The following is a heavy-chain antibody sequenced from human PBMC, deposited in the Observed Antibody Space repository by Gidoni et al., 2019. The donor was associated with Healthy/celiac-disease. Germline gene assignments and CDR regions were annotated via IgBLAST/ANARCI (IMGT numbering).Heavy chain of an antibody. CDR3: ARDVSSWYFVAYYYYGMDV. Sequence: QVQLVESGGGVVQPGRSLRLSWAASGFTFSSYAMHWVRQAPGKGLEWVAVISYDGSNKYYADSVKGRFTISRDNSKNTLYLQMNSLRAEDTAVYYCARDVSSWYFVAYYYYGMDVWGQGTTVTVSS. CDR1: GFTFSSYA. J-gene: IGHJ6*02. V-gene: IGHV3-30-3*01. D-gene: IGHD6-13*01. CDR2: ISYDGSNK.